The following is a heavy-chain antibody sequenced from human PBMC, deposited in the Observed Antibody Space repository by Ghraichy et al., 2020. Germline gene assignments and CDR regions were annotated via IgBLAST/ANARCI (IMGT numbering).Heavy chain of an antibody. CDR3: ARAGDGSHFDY. Sequence: SETLSLTCTVSGGSISSYYWSWIRQPPGKGLEWIGYIYYSGSTNYNPSLKSRVTISVDTSKNQFSLKLSSVTAADTAVYYCARAGDGSHFDYWGQGTLVTVSS. CDR2: IYYSGST. V-gene: IGHV4-59*01. J-gene: IGHJ4*02. D-gene: IGHD5-24*01. CDR1: GGSISSYY.